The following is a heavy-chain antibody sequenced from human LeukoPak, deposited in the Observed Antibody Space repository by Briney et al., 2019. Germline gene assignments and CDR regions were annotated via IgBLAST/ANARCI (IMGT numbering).Heavy chain of an antibody. CDR2: IYYSGST. CDR1: GGSISSSSYY. CDR3: AGRWGNGGMQVGI. Sequence: SETLSLTCTVSGGSISSSSYYWGWIRQPPGKGLEWIGSIYYSGSTYYNPSLKSRVTISVDTSKNQFSLKLSSVTAADTAVYYCAGRWGNGGMQVGIWGQGTMVTVSS. J-gene: IGHJ3*02. D-gene: IGHD3-16*01. V-gene: IGHV4-39*01.